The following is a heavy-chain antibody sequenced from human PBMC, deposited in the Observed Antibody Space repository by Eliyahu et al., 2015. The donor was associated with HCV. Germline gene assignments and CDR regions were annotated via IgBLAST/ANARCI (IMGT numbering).Heavy chain of an antibody. CDR1: GGSISSSNW. J-gene: IGHJ4*02. Sequence: QVQLQESGPGLVKPSGTLSLTCAVSGGSISSSNWWSWVRQPPGKGLEWIGEIYHTGSTNYNPSLKSRVTISVDTSKNQFSLKLTSVTAADTAVYYCAKDPGGRRWDSGSPFDYWGQGTLVTVSS. V-gene: IGHV4-4*02. CDR3: AKDPGGRRWDSGSPFDY. D-gene: IGHD3-10*01. CDR2: IYHTGST.